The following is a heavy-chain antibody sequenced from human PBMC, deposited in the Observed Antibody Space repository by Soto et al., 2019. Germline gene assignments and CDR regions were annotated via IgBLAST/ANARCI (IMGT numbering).Heavy chain of an antibody. CDR3: ARGDYGTGGYPFPYVDY. Sequence: HEHLVQSGAEVKRPGASLKVSCKASGYSFTGYYIHWVRQAPGQGLEWMGWINPDSGATNYAQNFQGRVTLTSDTSISTASMDLTSLTADDTAVYYCARGDYGTGGYPFPYVDYWGQGPLVIVSS. V-gene: IGHV1-2*02. D-gene: IGHD2-8*02. J-gene: IGHJ4*02. CDR1: GYSFTGYY. CDR2: INPDSGAT.